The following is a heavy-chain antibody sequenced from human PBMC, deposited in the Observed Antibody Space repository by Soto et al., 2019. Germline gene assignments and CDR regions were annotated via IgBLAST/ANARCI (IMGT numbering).Heavy chain of an antibody. CDR1: GGSINTYY. V-gene: IGHV4-59*01. J-gene: IGHJ4*02. Sequence: SETLSLTCTVSGGSINTYYWSWIRQPPGKAPEWIGYIYYSGSTNYNPSLMSRVTISVDTSKSHFSLKLSSVTAADTAVYYCGAAPNDNYFDFWGQGALVTVSS. D-gene: IGHD6-25*01. CDR3: GAAPNDNYFDF. CDR2: IYYSGST.